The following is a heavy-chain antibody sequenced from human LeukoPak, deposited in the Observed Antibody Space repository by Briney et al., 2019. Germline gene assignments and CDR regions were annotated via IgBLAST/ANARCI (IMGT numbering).Heavy chain of an antibody. CDR2: VYSSGNT. D-gene: IGHD1-26*01. Sequence: SETLSLTCTASGDSISDSNSYWGWIRQPPGKGLEWIGSVYSSGNTYYSPSPKSRVTMSVDTSNNWFSLRLTSVTAAGTAVYYCARLLSGSYYRGYYFDYWGQGTLVTVSS. CDR1: GDSISDSNSY. CDR3: ARLLSGSYYRGYYFDY. V-gene: IGHV4-39*01. J-gene: IGHJ4*02.